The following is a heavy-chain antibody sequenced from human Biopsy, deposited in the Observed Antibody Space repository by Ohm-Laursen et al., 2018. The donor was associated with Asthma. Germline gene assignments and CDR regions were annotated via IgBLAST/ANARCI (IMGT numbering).Heavy chain of an antibody. CDR1: GFTVSRDH. CDR3: ARDVMEWYLPAFDF. D-gene: IGHD3-3*01. CDR2: IYSGGTS. J-gene: IGHJ4*02. Sequence: SLRLSCAASGFTVSRDHMFWVRQAPGKGLEWVSVIYSGGTSDTADSVRGWFTISRDFYKNTLYLQMDSLRPDDTAVYYCARDVMEWYLPAFDFWGQGTLVTVSS. V-gene: IGHV3-53*05.